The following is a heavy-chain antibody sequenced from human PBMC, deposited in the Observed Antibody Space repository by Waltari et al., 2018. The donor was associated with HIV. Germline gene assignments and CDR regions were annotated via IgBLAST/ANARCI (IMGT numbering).Heavy chain of an antibody. J-gene: IGHJ6*02. CDR3: ARRDGSGWDNYYYGMDV. Sequence: QLQLQESGPGLVKPSETLSLTCTVSGGSISRSSYYWGWIRQPPGKGLEGIGSIYYSGSTYYNPSLKSRVTISVDTSKNQFSLKLSSVTAADTAVYYCARRDGSGWDNYYYGMDVWGQGTTVTVSS. CDR2: IYYSGST. CDR1: GGSISRSSYY. V-gene: IGHV4-39*01. D-gene: IGHD6-19*01.